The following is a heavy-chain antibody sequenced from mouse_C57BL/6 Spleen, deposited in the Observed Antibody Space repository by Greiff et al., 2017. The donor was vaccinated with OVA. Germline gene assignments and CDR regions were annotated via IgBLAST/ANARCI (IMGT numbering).Heavy chain of an antibody. CDR3: TRSDYDDVPFAY. D-gene: IGHD2-4*01. CDR1: GYTFTDYE. J-gene: IGHJ3*01. V-gene: IGHV1-15*01. Sequence: QVQLQQSGAELVRPGASVTLSCKASGYTFTDYEMHWVKQTPVHGLEWIGAIDPETGGTAYNQKFKGKAILTADKSSSTAYMELRSLTSEDSAVYYCTRSDYDDVPFAYWGQGTLVTVSA. CDR2: IDPETGGT.